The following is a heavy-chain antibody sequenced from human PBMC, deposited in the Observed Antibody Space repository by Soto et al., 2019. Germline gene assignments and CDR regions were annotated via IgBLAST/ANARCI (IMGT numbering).Heavy chain of an antibody. CDR3: AKTANGWFRAFDI. J-gene: IGHJ3*02. D-gene: IGHD6-19*01. CDR1: GFTFSSYA. CDR2: ISGSGGTT. Sequence: PGGSLRLSCAASGFTFSSYAMSWVRQAPGKGLEWVSAISGSGGTTYYADPVKGRFTFSRDNSKNTLCLQMNSLRAEDTAVYYCAKTANGWFRAFDIWGQGTMVTVSS. V-gene: IGHV3-23*01.